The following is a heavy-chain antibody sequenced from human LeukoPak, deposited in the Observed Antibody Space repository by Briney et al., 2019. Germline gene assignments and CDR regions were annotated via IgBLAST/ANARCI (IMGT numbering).Heavy chain of an antibody. CDR2: ISSSSSYI. J-gene: IGHJ3*02. Sequence: GGSLRLSCAASGFTFSSYSMNWVRQAPGKGLEWVSSISSSSSYIYYADSVKGRFTISRDNAKNSLYLQMNSLRAEDTAVYYCATLNVDTAMADAFDIWGQGTMVTVSS. CDR3: ATLNVDTAMADAFDI. V-gene: IGHV3-21*01. CDR1: GFTFSSYS. D-gene: IGHD5-18*01.